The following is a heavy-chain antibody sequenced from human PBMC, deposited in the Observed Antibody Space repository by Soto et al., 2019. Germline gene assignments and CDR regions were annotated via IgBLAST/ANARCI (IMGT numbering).Heavy chain of an antibody. J-gene: IGHJ5*02. CDR2: IYYSGST. V-gene: IGHV4-59*06. CDR1: GGSFSPNY. Sequence: SETLSLTCTVSGGSFSPNYWAWIRQPPGKGLEWIGYIYYSGSTYYNPSLKSRVTISVDTSKNQFSLKLSSVTAADTAVYYCARSVSPWGQGTLVTVSS. CDR3: ARSVSP.